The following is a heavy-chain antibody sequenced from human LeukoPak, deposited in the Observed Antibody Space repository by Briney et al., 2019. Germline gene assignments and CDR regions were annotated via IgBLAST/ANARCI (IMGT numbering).Heavy chain of an antibody. J-gene: IGHJ3*02. V-gene: IGHV4-34*01. CDR2: INHSGST. CDR3: ARLRKEVAFDI. Sequence: SETLSLTCAVYGGSFSGYYWSWIRQPPGKGLEWIGEINHSGSTNYNPSLKSRVTISVDTSKNQFSLKLSSVTAADTAVYYCARLRKEVAFDIWGQGTMVTVSS. CDR1: GGSFSGYY.